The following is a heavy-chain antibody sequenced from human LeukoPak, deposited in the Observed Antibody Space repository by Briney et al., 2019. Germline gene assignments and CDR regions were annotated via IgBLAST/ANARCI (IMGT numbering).Heavy chain of an antibody. Sequence: GRSLRLSCTASGLTFGDYAVTWVRQGPGKGLEWVASFTGRHYGGTTEYAASVRGRFTISIDDSKTIAYLHMNRLTIEDTATYYCHRWTTVTTFDNWGQGTLVIVAS. CDR3: HRWTTVTTFDN. CDR1: GLTFGDYA. CDR2: FTGRHYGGTT. V-gene: IGHV3-49*04. J-gene: IGHJ4*02. D-gene: IGHD4-17*01.